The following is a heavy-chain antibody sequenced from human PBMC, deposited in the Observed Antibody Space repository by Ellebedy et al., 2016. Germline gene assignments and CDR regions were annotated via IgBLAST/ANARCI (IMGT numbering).Heavy chain of an antibody. CDR1: GGSISSSSYF. CDR2: FYYPGST. D-gene: IGHD5-18*01. V-gene: IGHV4-39*01. J-gene: IGHJ6*02. Sequence: SETLSLTCTVSGGSISSSSYFWGWIRQPPGKGLEWIGGFYYPGSTYYSPSLKSRVTLSVDTSKNQFSLGLSSVTAADTAVYFCFGYSNGWALSTHHTMDVWGQGTTVTVSS. CDR3: FGYSNGWALSTHHTMDV.